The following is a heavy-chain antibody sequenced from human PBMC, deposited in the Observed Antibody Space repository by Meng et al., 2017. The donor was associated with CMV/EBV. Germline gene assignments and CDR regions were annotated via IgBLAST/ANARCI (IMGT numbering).Heavy chain of an antibody. CDR2: INPNSGGT. Sequence: SGYTFTAYYMHWVRQAPGQGLEWMGWINPNSGGTNYAQNFQGRVTMTRDTSISTAYMELSRLRSDDTAIYYCARDFSLVEMATIFDYWGRGTLVTVSS. CDR3: ARDFSLVEMATIFDY. D-gene: IGHD5-24*01. J-gene: IGHJ4*02. CDR1: GYTFTAYY. V-gene: IGHV1-2*02.